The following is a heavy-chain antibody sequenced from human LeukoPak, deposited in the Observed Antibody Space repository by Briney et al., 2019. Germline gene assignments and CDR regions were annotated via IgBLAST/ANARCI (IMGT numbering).Heavy chain of an antibody. CDR1: GYTFTSYA. J-gene: IGHJ4*02. D-gene: IGHD3-22*01. V-gene: IGHV7-4-1*02. CDR3: ARNPLDYDSSGYYYYFDY. Sequence: GASVKVSCKASGYTFTSYAMNWVRQAPGQGLEWMGWFNTNTGNPTYAQGFTGRFVFSLDTSVSTAYLQISSLKAEDTAVYYCARNPLDYDSSGYYYYFDYWGQGTLVTVSS. CDR2: FNTNTGNP.